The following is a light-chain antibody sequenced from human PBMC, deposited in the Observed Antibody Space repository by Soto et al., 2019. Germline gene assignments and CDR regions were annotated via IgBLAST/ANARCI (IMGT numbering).Light chain of an antibody. J-gene: IGLJ1*01. CDR3: GLYTSSRAYV. CDR2: KVS. V-gene: IGLV2-14*01. CDR1: SSDVGGYNY. Sequence: QSALTQPASVSGSPGQSITISCTGTSSDVGGYNYVSWYQQQSGTAPKLMIHKVSNRPSGVSNRFFGSKSGNTASLTISWVQAEDEADYFCGLYTSSRAYVFGIGTKVTVL.